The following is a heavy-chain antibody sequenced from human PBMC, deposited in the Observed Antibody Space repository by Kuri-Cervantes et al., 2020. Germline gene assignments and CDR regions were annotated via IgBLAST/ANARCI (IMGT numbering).Heavy chain of an antibody. CDR1: GFKFDDCA. D-gene: IGHD3-22*01. Sequence: GGSLRLSCAASGFKFDDCAMRWVRQAPGRGLKWVSGLKRNGDTTGYADSVRGRLTISRDNAKNTLYLQMNSLRVEDTAMYFCARYKYESSGYPYFDFRGQGTLVTVSS. CDR3: ARYKYESSGYPYFDF. CDR2: LKRNGDTT. J-gene: IGHJ4*02. V-gene: IGHV3-20*04.